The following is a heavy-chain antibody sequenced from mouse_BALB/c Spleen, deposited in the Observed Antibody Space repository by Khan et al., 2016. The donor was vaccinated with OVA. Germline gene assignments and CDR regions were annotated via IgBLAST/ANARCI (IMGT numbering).Heavy chain of an antibody. V-gene: IGHV9-3-1*01. CDR1: GYTFTNYG. Sequence: QIQLVQSGPELKKPGATVKISCKASGYTFTNYGMNWVKQAPGKGLKWMGWINPYTGEPTYADDFKGRVTFTLETSASTAYLQINNLKNEDTATYCCASGGHWYFDDWGAGTTVTVSS. CDR2: INPYTGEP. J-gene: IGHJ1*01. D-gene: IGHD1-1*02. CDR3: ASGGHWYFDD.